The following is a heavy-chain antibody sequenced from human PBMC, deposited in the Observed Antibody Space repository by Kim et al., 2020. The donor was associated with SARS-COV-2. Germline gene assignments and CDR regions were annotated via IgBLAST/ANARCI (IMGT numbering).Heavy chain of an antibody. Sequence: GGSLRLSCAASGLTFSSYAVSWVRQAPGKGLEWVSAVSSSGGTTYYADSVKGRFIISRDNSENTVYLQMNGLRAEDTAVYYCAKEGAPAAKYGMDVWCQG. CDR1: GLTFSSYA. D-gene: IGHD2-2*01. CDR2: VSSSGGTT. CDR3: AKEGAPAAKYGMDV. J-gene: IGHJ6*02. V-gene: IGHV3-23*01.